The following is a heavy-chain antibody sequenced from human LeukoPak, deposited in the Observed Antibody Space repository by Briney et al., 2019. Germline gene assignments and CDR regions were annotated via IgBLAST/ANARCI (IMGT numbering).Heavy chain of an antibody. CDR1: GGTFSSYA. J-gene: IGHJ6*02. D-gene: IGHD2-15*01. CDR2: IIPIFGTA. V-gene: IGHV1-69*13. Sequence: SVKVSCKASGGTFSSYAISWVRQAPGQGLEWMGGIIPIFGTANYAQKFQGRVTITADESTSTAYMELSSLRSEDTAVYYCAREVPSGYCSGGSCSHYYYYGMDVWGQGTTVTVSS. CDR3: AREVPSGYCSGGSCSHYYYYGMDV.